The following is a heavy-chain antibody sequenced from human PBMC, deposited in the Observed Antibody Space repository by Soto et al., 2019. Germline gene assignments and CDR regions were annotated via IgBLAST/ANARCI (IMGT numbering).Heavy chain of an antibody. D-gene: IGHD6-19*01. CDR1: GDSISSPKW. Sequence: QVQLQESGPGLVKPSGTLSLTCAVSGDSISSPKWWTWLRQPPGKGLEWIGDLLHSGTTNYNPSLKCRVTSSVDKPQNHFSLQPTSVTAADTAIYYCAYSSGWYRHDVWGQGPSVTVSS. V-gene: IGHV4-4*02. CDR2: LLHSGTT. J-gene: IGHJ3*01. CDR3: AYSSGWYRHDV.